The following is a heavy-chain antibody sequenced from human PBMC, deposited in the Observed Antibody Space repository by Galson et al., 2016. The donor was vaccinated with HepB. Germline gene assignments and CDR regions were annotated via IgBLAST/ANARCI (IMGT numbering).Heavy chain of an antibody. CDR3: SRAGSRVGCYLRFGFFDS. J-gene: IGHJ4*02. Sequence: SLRLSCAAPGFSVSLNCMTWVRQAPGKGLEWLAVISSGNNAYYADSVKGRFTISRDNVGNTLHLQINSLIAEDTAGYYCSRAGSRVGCYLRFGFFDSWGQGTLVTVSS. CDR2: ISSGNNA. CDR1: GFSVSLNC. V-gene: IGHV3-53*01. D-gene: IGHD3-10*01.